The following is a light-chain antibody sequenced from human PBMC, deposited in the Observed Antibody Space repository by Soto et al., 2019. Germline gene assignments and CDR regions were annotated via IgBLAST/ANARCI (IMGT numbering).Light chain of an antibody. J-gene: IGKJ2*01. V-gene: IGKV3-11*01. CDR2: DSS. CDR3: QQRSVWPRT. CDR1: QNVNNY. Sequence: EIVLTQSPATLSLSPGEGATLSCRASQNVNNYLAWYQQKPGQSPRLLIYDSSNRATGIPARFSGRGSGTDFTLTISSLEPEDFAVYYCQQRSVWPRTFGQGTNLE.